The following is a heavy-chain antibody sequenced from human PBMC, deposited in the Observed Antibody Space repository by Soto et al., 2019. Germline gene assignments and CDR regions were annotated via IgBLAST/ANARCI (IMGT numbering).Heavy chain of an antibody. CDR3: AKDSTSGYDWSGVFDI. CDR1: GFTFSAFA. CDR2: ISGTGGST. J-gene: IGHJ3*02. Sequence: GGSLRLSCAASGFTFSAFAMSWVRQAPGKGLEWVSGISGTGGSTYYADSVKGRFTVSRDNSKNMLYLQMNSLRAEDTAVYYCAKDSTSGYDWSGVFDIWGQGTMVTVSS. D-gene: IGHD5-12*01. V-gene: IGHV3-23*01.